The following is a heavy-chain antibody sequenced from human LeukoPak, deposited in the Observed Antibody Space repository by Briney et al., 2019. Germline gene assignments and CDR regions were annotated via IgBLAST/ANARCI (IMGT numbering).Heavy chain of an antibody. J-gene: IGHJ4*02. CDR2: ISWNSGSI. Sequence: PGRSLRLSCAASGFTFDDYAMHWVRQAPGKGLEWVSGISWNSGSIGYADSVKGRFTISRDNAKNSLYLQMNSLRAEDTALYYCAKDGGGSGWYYFDYWGQGTLVTVSS. V-gene: IGHV3-9*01. D-gene: IGHD6-19*01. CDR1: GFTFDDYA. CDR3: AKDGGGSGWYYFDY.